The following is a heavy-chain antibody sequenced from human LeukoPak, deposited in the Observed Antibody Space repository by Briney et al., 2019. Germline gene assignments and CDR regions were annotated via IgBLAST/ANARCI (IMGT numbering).Heavy chain of an antibody. CDR2: ISWDGGST. D-gene: IGHD4-17*01. CDR3: ARTFTVTTKYFDY. Sequence: GGSLRLSCAASGFTFDDYTMHWVRQAPGKGLEWVSLISWDGGSTYYADSVKGRFTISRDNSKNSLYLQMNSLRTEDTALYYCARTFTVTTKYFDYWGQGTLVTVSS. V-gene: IGHV3-43*01. J-gene: IGHJ4*02. CDR1: GFTFDDYT.